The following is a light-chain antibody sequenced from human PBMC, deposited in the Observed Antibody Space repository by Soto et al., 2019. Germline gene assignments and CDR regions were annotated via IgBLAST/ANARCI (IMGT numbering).Light chain of an antibody. V-gene: IGKV3-20*01. Sequence: EIVLTQSPGTLSLSPGERATLSCRASQSVSSSYLAWYQQKPGQAPRLLIYGASSRATGIPDRFSGSGSGTAFTLTISRLEPEDFAVYYCQQYGSSRGFTFGPGTKVYIK. CDR2: GAS. CDR1: QSVSSSY. J-gene: IGKJ3*01. CDR3: QQYGSSRGFT.